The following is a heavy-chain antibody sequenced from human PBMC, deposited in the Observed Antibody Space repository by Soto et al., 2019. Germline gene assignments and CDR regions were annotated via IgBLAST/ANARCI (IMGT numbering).Heavy chain of an antibody. CDR2: IGGTGVSP. D-gene: IGHD1-20*01. CDR3: AKDAITYNRKNDGFDI. Sequence: PGGSLRLSCAASGFTFGDYSIYWVRQAPWKGLDWVSHIGGTGVSPQYTNSVKGPFTISRDNSKSTLFLQMNSLRVEDTAVYYCAKDAITYNRKNDGFDIWGQGIMVSVS. V-gene: IGHV3-23*01. CDR1: GFTFGDYS. J-gene: IGHJ3*02.